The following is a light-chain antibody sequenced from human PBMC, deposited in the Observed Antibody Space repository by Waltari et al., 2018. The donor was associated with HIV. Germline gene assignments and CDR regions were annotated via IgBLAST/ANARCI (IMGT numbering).Light chain of an antibody. CDR2: NDD. CDR1: GSNIRSNF. J-gene: IGLJ1*01. CDR3: AAWDDTLNVYV. Sequence: QSVLTQPPSASGAPGQRVTISCSVSGSNIRSNFVNCYQQLPVTAPRVLIYNDDQRPSGVPARFSGSKSGTTASLAISGLQSEDEAEYYCAAWDDTLNVYVFGSGTKVTVL. V-gene: IGLV1-44*01.